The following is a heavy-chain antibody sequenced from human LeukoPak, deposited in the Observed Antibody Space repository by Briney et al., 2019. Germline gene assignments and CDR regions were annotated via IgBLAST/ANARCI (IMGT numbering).Heavy chain of an antibody. V-gene: IGHV1-2*02. CDR1: GYTFTGYY. CDR2: INPNSGGT. CDR3: ARGFGYYYDSSGVDY. J-gene: IGHJ4*02. D-gene: IGHD3-22*01. Sequence: ASVKVSCKASGYTFTGYYMHWVRQAPGQGLEWMRWINPNSGGTNYAQKFQGRVTMTRDTSISTAYMELSRLRSDDTAVYYCARGFGYYYDSSGVDYWGQGTLVTVSS.